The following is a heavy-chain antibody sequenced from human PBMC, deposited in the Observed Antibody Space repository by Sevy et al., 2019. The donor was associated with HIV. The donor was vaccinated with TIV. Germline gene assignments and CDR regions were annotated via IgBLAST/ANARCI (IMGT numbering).Heavy chain of an antibody. CDR1: GGSMSRGHYY. CDR3: ARDSLLGSAKYYFDH. Sequence: SESLSLTCSVSGGSMSRGHYYCSWIRQPAGKGLEWIGRIYSSGSANYSPSLKSRVTLSVDTSKIQFSLNLSSVAAADTAVYYCARDSLLGSAKYYFDHWGQGITVTVSS. J-gene: IGHJ4*02. CDR2: IYSSGSA. D-gene: IGHD6-19*01. V-gene: IGHV4-61*02.